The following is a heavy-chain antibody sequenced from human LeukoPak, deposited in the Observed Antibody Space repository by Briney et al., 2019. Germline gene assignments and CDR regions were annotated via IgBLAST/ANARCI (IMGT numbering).Heavy chain of an antibody. CDR3: AKDRSTMVRGVSYSAGFQH. Sequence: GGSLRLSCAASGFTFSSYGMHWVRQAPGKGLGWVAFIRYGGSNKYYADSVKGRFTISRDNSKNTLYLQMNSLRAEDTAVYYCAKDRSTMVRGVSYSAGFQHWGQGTLVTVSS. CDR1: GFTFSSYG. V-gene: IGHV3-30*02. D-gene: IGHD3-10*01. J-gene: IGHJ1*01. CDR2: IRYGGSNK.